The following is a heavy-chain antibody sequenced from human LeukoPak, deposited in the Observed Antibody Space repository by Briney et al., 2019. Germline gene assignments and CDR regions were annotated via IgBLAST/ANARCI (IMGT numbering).Heavy chain of an antibody. J-gene: IGHJ4*02. D-gene: IGHD5-12*01. CDR2: INHSGST. CDR3: ARLLPSGYLPRLNSGDYDY. V-gene: IGHV4-34*01. Sequence: SETLSLTCAVYGGSFSGYYWSWIRQPPGKGLEWIGEINHSGSTNYNPSLKSRVTISVDTSKNQFSLKLSSVTAADTAVYYCARLLPSGYLPRLNSGDYDYWGQGTLVTASS. CDR1: GGSFSGYY.